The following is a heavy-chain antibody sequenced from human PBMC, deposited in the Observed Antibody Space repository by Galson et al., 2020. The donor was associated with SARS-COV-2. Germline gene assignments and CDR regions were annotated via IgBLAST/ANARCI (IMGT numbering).Heavy chain of an antibody. J-gene: IGHJ4*02. CDR1: GGTFSSYA. D-gene: IGHD5-12*01. Sequence: SVKVSCKASGGTFSSYAISWVRQAPGQGLEWMGGIIPIFGTANYAQKFQGRVTITADESTSTAYMELSSLRSEDTAVYYCARGDGDGYNPSYFDYWGQGTLVTVSS. CDR3: ARGDGDGYNPSYFDY. CDR2: IIPIFGTA. V-gene: IGHV1-69*13.